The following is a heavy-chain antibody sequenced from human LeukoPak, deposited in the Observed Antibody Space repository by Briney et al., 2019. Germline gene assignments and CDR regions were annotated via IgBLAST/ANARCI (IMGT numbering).Heavy chain of an antibody. V-gene: IGHV4-61*02. CDR3: ARNPIRFLEWLLLNDAFDI. CDR2: IYTSGST. D-gene: IGHD3-3*01. J-gene: IGHJ3*02. Sequence: SETLSLTCTVSGGSISSSSYYWSWIRQPAGKGLEWIGRIYTSGSTNYNPSLKSRVTISVDTSKNQFSLKLSSVTAADTAVYYCARNPIRFLEWLLLNDAFDIWGQGTMVTVSS. CDR1: GGSISSSSYY.